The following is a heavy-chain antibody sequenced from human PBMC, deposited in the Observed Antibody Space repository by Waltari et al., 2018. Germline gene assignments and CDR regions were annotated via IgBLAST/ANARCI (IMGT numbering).Heavy chain of an antibody. J-gene: IGHJ4*02. D-gene: IGHD3-22*01. Sequence: EVQLVQSGAEVKRPGESLKISCNTSGYSFTSYWISWVRQMPGKGLEWMGAIDPSDSDTRYSPSFQGQVTISVDKSISTAYLQWSSLKASDSATYYCAKALEYSGSYYYSFDYWGQGVLVTVSS. CDR2: IDPSDSDT. CDR1: GYSFTSYW. CDR3: AKALEYSGSYYYSFDY. V-gene: IGHV5-51*01.